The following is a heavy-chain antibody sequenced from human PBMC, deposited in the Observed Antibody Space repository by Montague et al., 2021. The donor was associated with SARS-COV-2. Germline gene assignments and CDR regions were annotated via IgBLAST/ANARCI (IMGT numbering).Heavy chain of an antibody. D-gene: IGHD3-9*01. V-gene: IGHV4-39*01. CDR3: ARHSSSGDCDWLEY. Sequence: SETLSLTCTVSGGSISSSGYYWRWIRQPPGKGLEWIGSIYYSGGAYYNPSLKSRVTISVDTSKNQFSLKLTSVTAADTAVYYCARHSSSGDCDWLEYWGQGTLVTVSS. CDR1: GGSISSSGYY. CDR2: IYYSGGA. J-gene: IGHJ4*02.